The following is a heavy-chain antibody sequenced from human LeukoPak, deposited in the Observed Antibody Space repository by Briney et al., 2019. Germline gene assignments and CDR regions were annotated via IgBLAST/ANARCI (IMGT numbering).Heavy chain of an antibody. J-gene: IGHJ6*03. D-gene: IGHD3-16*02. Sequence: GGSLRLSCAASGFTFSSYGMNWVRQAPGKGLEWVSYISESSSTIYYADSVKGRFTISRDNSKNTLYLRMNSLRAEDTAVYYCAKEGYDYVWGSYRSSYMDVWGKGTTVTSSS. CDR1: GFTFSSYG. V-gene: IGHV3-48*01. CDR3: AKEGYDYVWGSYRSSYMDV. CDR2: ISESSSTI.